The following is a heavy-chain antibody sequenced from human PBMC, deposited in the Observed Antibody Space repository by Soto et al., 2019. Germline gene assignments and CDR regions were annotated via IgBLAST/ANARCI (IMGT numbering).Heavy chain of an antibody. J-gene: IGHJ5*02. Sequence: LRLSCAASGFIFENFGMSWARQAPGKGLEWISSISGSGFKKYYADSVKGRFTISRDNSKSTVYLELNNLSAEDTAVYHCAKNQGVELVPLATVDWFDPWGQGSVVTVSS. CDR1: GFIFENFG. CDR2: ISGSGFKK. V-gene: IGHV3-23*01. CDR3: AKNQGVELVPLATVDWFDP. D-gene: IGHD1-26*01.